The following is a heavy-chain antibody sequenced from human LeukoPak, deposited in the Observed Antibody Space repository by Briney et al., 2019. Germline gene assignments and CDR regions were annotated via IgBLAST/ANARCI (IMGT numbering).Heavy chain of an antibody. J-gene: IGHJ4*02. CDR3: ARGKGFYGVCCDFDY. CDR1: GGSISSGDYY. D-gene: IGHD2-8*01. V-gene: IGHV4-30-4*01. Sequence: SETLSLTCTVSGGSISSGDYYWSWIRQPPGKGLEWIGYIYYSGSTYYNPSLKSRVTISVDTSKNQFSLKLSFVTAADTAAYYCARGKGFYGVCCDFDYWGQGTLVTVSS. CDR2: IYYSGST.